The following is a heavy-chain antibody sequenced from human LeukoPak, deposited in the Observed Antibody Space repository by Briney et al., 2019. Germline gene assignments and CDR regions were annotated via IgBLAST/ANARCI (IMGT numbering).Heavy chain of an antibody. CDR3: AIGIASSWFYLSY. V-gene: IGHV7-4-1*02. CDR1: GYTFTGYY. Sequence: ASVKVSCKASGYTFTGYYMHWVRQAPGQGLEWMGWINTNTGNPTYAQGFTGRFVFSLDTSVSTAYLQISSLKAEDTAVYYCAIGIASSWFYLSYWGQGTLVTVSS. J-gene: IGHJ4*02. CDR2: INTNTGNP. D-gene: IGHD6-13*01.